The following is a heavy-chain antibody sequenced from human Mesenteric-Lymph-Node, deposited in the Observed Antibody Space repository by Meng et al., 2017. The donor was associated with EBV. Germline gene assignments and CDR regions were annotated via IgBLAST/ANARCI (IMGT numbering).Heavy chain of an antibody. D-gene: IGHD3-22*01. V-gene: IGHV3-23*04. J-gene: IGHJ4*02. CDR3: AKGPYDSSGYPLHYFDH. Sequence: EVQLVESXGGLVQPGGSLRLSCAVSGFTSSPYVMNWVRQAPGKGLEWVSTVSASGGRTNYADSVKGRFTISRDDSKNTVYLQMNSLRAEDTAVYYCAKGPYDSSGYPLHYFDHWGQGALVTVSS. CDR1: GFTSSPYV. CDR2: VSASGGRT.